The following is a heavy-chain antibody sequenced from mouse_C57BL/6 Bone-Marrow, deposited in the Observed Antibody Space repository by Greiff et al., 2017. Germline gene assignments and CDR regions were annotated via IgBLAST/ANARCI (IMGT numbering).Heavy chain of an antibody. CDR2: FHPNSGST. CDR3: ARSVLWLRRYYDMDY. CDR1: GYTFTSYS. D-gene: IGHD2-2*01. Sequence: VQLQQPGAELVKPGASVTLSCKASGYTFTSYSMHWVKPRPGQGLEWIGMFHPNSGSTNYNEKFKSKATLTVDKSSSTVYMQLRSLTSEDSAVYYCARSVLWLRRYYDMDYWGQGTSVTVSS. V-gene: IGHV1-64*01. J-gene: IGHJ4*01.